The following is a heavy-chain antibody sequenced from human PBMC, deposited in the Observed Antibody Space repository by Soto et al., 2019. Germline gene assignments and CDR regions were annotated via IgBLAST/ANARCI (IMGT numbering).Heavy chain of an antibody. CDR2: TIPAFGTA. CDR3: WRHDKTALPPLDS. J-gene: IGHJ4*02. D-gene: IGHD1-1*01. CDR1: GDTFSNYG. Sequence: GDTFSNYGLNWMRQAPGQGLEWMGGTIPAFGTANYAQKFQGRVTITADTSTTTAYMELSSLRSDDTAVYYCWRHDKTALPPLDSWGQGTLVSVSS. V-gene: IGHV1-69*06.